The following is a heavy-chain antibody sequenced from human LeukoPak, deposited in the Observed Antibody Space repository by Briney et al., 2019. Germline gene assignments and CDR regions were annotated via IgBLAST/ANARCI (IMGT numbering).Heavy chain of an antibody. J-gene: IGHJ4*02. CDR2: ISWNSGSI. CDR3: AKDGGYSNYFDY. Sequence: GRSLRLSCAASGFTFDDYAMHWVRQAPGKGLEWVSGISWNSGSIGYADSVKGRFTISRDNAKNSLYLQMNSLRAEDTALYYCAKDGGYSNYFDYWGQGTLVTVSS. V-gene: IGHV3-9*01. CDR1: GFTFDDYA. D-gene: IGHD4-11*01.